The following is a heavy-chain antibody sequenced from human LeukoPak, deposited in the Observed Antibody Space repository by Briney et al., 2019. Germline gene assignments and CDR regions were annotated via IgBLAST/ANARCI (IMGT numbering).Heavy chain of an antibody. CDR1: GYTFTSYG. J-gene: IGHJ6*03. Sequence: RASVTVSCTRSGYTFTSYGCSWVRQAPGQGLEWMGWISAYNGNTNYAQKLQGGVTLTTDTSTSTAYMEMSVLRSDDAAVYYCSRPVEWPHYYRDVWGKGTTVTVSS. CDR2: ISAYNGNT. D-gene: IGHD3-3*01. V-gene: IGHV1-18*01. CDR3: SRPVEWPHYYRDV.